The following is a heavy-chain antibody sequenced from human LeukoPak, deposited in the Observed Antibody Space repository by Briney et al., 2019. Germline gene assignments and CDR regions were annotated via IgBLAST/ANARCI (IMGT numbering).Heavy chain of an antibody. V-gene: IGHV4-61*02. CDR2: IYTSGST. CDR1: GGSISSGSYY. Sequence: PSQTLSLTCTVSGGSISSGSYYWNWIRQPARKGLEWIGRIYTSGSTNYNPSLKSRVTILVDTSKNQFSLKLSSVTAADTAVYYCARSARGAMGYFDYWGQGTLVTVSS. D-gene: IGHD5-18*01. J-gene: IGHJ4*02. CDR3: ARSARGAMGYFDY.